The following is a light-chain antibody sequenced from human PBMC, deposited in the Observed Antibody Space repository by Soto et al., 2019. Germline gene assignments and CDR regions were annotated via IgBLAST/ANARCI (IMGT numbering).Light chain of an antibody. CDR3: QQYNSYS. CDR2: HAS. Sequence: IQITQSPSPLSASVGYIVTLICRASQSISGWLAWYQQKPGTAPKVLIYHASNLQSGVPSRFSGSGSGTEFTLTISSLQPDDFATYYCQQYNSYSFGQGTKVDIK. J-gene: IGKJ1*01. V-gene: IGKV1-5*02. CDR1: QSISGW.